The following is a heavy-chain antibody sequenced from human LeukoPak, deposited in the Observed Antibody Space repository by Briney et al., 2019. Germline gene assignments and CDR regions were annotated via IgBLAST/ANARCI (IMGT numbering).Heavy chain of an antibody. V-gene: IGHV4-59*12. CDR1: GGSISSYY. CDR2: IYYSGST. CDR3: TRDRGIGLDI. D-gene: IGHD2-15*01. Sequence: SETLSLTCTVSGGSISSYYWSWIRQPPGKGLEWIGYIYYSGSTNYNPSLKSRVTISVDTSKNQFSLKLSSVTAADTAVYYCTRDRGIGLDIWGQGTTVTVSS. J-gene: IGHJ3*02.